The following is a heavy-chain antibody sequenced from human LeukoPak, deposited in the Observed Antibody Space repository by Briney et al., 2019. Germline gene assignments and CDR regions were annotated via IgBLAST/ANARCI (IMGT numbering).Heavy chain of an antibody. CDR3: ARASGYDVFDY. D-gene: IGHD5-12*01. CDR2: ISSSGTYI. V-gene: IGHV3-21*04. CDR1: AFTFSGYS. J-gene: IGHJ4*02. Sequence: GGSLRLSCAASAFTFSGYSMTWVRQAPGKGLEWVSSISSSGTYIYYADSVKGRFTISRDNSKNTLYLQMNSLRAEDTAVYYCARASGYDVFDYWGQGTLVTVSS.